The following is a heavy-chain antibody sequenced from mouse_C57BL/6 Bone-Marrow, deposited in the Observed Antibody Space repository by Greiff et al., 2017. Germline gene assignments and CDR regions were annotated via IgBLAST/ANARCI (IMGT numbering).Heavy chain of an antibody. Sequence: VQLQQPGAELVMPGASVKLSCKASGYTFTSYWMHWVKQRPGQGLEWIGEIDPSDSYTNYNQKFKGKSTLTVDKSSSTAYMQLSSLTSEDSAVSYCASYGNPLFAYWGQGTLVTVSA. CDR1: GYTFTSYW. D-gene: IGHD2-1*01. V-gene: IGHV1-69*01. J-gene: IGHJ3*01. CDR2: IDPSDSYT. CDR3: ASYGNPLFAY.